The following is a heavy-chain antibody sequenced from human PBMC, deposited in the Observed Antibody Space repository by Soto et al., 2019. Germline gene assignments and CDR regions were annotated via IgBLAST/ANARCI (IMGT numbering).Heavy chain of an antibody. CDR3: ARGAGGALRLGELSS. CDR2: IYYSGST. Sequence: SETLSLTCTVSGGSVSSGSYYWSWIRQPPGKGLEWIGYIYYSGSTNYNPSLKSRVTISVDTSKNQFSLKLSSVTAADTAVYYCARGAGGALRLGELSSWGQGTLVTVSS. J-gene: IGHJ5*02. V-gene: IGHV4-61*01. CDR1: GGSVSSGSYY. D-gene: IGHD3-16*02.